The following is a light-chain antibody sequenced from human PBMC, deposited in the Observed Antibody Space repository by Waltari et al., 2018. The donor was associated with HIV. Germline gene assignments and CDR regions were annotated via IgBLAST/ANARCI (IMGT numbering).Light chain of an antibody. CDR1: SSDIGGYNY. CDR3: SSYAPTNKFYVL. Sequence: QSALTQPPSASGSPGPSVTMSCTGTSSDIGGYNYVSWYQQHPGKAPKLIMTEVTKRPSGVPERFSGSKSGNTASLTVSGLQAEDKAHYYCSSYAPTNKFYVLFGGGTTLTVL. J-gene: IGLJ2*01. V-gene: IGLV2-8*01. CDR2: EVT.